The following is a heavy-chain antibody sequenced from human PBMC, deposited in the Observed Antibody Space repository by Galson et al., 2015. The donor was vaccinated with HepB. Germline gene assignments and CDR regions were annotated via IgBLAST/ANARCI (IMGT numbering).Heavy chain of an antibody. CDR2: ISAYNGNT. Sequence: SVKVSCKASGYTFTSYGISWVRQAPGQGLEWMGWISAYNGNTNYAQKLQGRVTMTTDTSTSTAYMELRSLRSDDTAVYYCARGGGTYYYDSSGYYDYWGQGTLVTVSS. J-gene: IGHJ4*02. V-gene: IGHV1-18*04. CDR1: GYTFTSYG. D-gene: IGHD3-22*01. CDR3: ARGGGTYYYDSSGYYDY.